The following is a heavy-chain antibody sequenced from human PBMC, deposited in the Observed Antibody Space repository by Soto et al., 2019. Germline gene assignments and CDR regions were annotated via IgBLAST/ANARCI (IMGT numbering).Heavy chain of an antibody. CDR2: IIPIFGTA. D-gene: IGHD3-22*01. CDR3: ASPYYYDSSGYYYFDY. J-gene: IGHJ4*02. CDR1: GGTFSSYA. V-gene: IGHV1-69*13. Sequence: GASVKVSCKASGGTFSSYAISWVRQAPGQGLEWMGGIIPIFGTANYAQKFQGRVTITADESTSTAYMELSSLRSEDTAVYYCASPYYYDSSGYYYFDYWGQGTLVTVSS.